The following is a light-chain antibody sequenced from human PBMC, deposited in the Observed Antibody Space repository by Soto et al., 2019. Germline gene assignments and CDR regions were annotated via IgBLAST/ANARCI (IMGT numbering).Light chain of an antibody. CDR2: GNS. CDR3: QSADISVSKV. J-gene: IGLJ7*01. Sequence: QLVLTQPPSVSGAPGQRVTISCSGNDSNIGAGYDVHWYQQFPGTAPKLLIYGNSNRPSGVPDRFSGSKSDTSASLAITGLQTEDEADYYCQSADISVSKVFGGGTQLTVL. V-gene: IGLV1-40*01. CDR1: DSNIGAGYD.